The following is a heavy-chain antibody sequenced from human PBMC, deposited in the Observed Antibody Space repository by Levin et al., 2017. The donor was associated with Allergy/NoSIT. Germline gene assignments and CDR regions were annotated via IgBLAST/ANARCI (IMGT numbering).Heavy chain of an antibody. Sequence: PSETLSLTCTVSGGSISSYYWSWIRQPPGKGLEWIGYIYYSGSTNYNPSLKSRVTISVDTSKNQFSLKLSSVTAADTAVYYCARGSRSILSPNGYYYGMDVWGQGTTVTVSS. J-gene: IGHJ6*02. CDR1: GGSISSYY. CDR2: IYYSGST. CDR3: ARGSRSILSPNGYYYGMDV. D-gene: IGHD2-8*01. V-gene: IGHV4-59*01.